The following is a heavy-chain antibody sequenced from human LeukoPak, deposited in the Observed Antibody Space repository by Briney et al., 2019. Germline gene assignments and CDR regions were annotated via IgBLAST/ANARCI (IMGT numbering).Heavy chain of an antibody. Sequence: KPSETLSRTCTVSGGSISSHYWSWIRQPPGKGLEWIGFIHYSGSTNYNPSLKSRVNISVDTSKSQFSLKLTSVTAADTAIYYCARLTGYNYDSCGSFDPWGQRTLVTVSP. J-gene: IGHJ5*02. V-gene: IGHV4-59*11. CDR3: ARLTGYNYDSCGSFDP. CDR1: GGSISSHY. D-gene: IGHD3-22*01. CDR2: IHYSGST.